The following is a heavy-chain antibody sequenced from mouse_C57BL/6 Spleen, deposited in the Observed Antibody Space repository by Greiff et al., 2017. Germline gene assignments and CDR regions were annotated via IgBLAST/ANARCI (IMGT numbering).Heavy chain of an antibody. CDR2: IDPSDSYT. Sequence: VQLQQSGAELMKPGASVKLSCKATGYTFTGYWIEWVKQRPGHGLEWIGEIDPSDSYTNYNQKFKGKSTLTVDKSSSTAYMQLSSLTSEDSAVYYCATTVVATSYFDYWGQGTTLTVSS. CDR3: ATTVVATSYFDY. CDR1: GYTFTGYW. V-gene: IGHV1-69*01. D-gene: IGHD1-1*01. J-gene: IGHJ2*01.